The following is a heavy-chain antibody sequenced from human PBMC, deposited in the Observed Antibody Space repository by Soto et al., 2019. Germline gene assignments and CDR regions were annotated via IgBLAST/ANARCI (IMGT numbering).Heavy chain of an antibody. CDR2: SSATGAGT. D-gene: IGHD1-7*01. J-gene: IGHJ4*02. V-gene: IGHV3-23*01. Sequence: EVQLLESGGGLVQPGGSLRLSCAASGFTFSSYGMTWVRQAPGQGLEWVSFSSATGAGTYYADSVKGRLTISGDNSKNTLYLQMTSLRADDTAVYYCAKDRRAGGNYGFYSDFWGQGALVIVSS. CDR1: GFTFSSYG. CDR3: AKDRRAGGNYGFYSDF.